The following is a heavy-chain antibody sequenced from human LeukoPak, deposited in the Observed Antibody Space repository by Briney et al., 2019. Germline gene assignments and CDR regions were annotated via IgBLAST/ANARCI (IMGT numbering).Heavy chain of an antibody. V-gene: IGHV3-7*01. CDR2: IKEDGSEE. CDR1: EFTFDRYW. Sequence: GESLRLSCGASEFTFDRYWMTWVRQAPGKGLEWVANIKEDGSEENYADSVKGRFTISRDNARDILYLRMSSLRAEDTAVYSSARDLSGDVIDSWGQGTLVTVSS. D-gene: IGHD3-10*02. J-gene: IGHJ5*01. CDR3: ARDLSGDVIDS.